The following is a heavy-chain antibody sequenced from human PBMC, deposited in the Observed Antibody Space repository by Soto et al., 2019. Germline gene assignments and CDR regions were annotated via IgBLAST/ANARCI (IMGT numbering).Heavy chain of an antibody. V-gene: IGHV1-24*01. CDR1: RYPLTELS. CDR2: FDLENGEA. Sequence: DSGKVSCQVCRYPLTELSIHLVRQAPGEGLEWMGGFDLENGEASHAQRVQGRVTMTEESSADTHYMELSSLRSEYTAVYYCAIEVRRSNHSDHWAQETMVTVPS. J-gene: IGHJ4*02. D-gene: IGHD3-10*01. CDR3: AIEVRRSNHSDH.